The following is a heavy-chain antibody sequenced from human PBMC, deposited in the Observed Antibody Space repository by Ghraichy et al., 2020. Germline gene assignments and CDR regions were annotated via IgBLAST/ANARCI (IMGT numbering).Heavy chain of an antibody. J-gene: IGHJ6*02. D-gene: IGHD5-18*01. CDR2: IWYDGSNK. V-gene: IGHV3-33*01. CDR3: ARTAMVIRYYYYGMDV. CDR1: GFTFSSYG. Sequence: LSLTCAASGFTFSSYGMHWVRQAPGKGLEWVAVIWYDGSNKYYADSVKGRFTISRDNSKNTLYLQMNSLRAEDTAVYYCARTAMVIRYYYYGMDVWGQGTTVTVSS.